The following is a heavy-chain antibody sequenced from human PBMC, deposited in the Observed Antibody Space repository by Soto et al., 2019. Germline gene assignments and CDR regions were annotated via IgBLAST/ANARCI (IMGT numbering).Heavy chain of an antibody. V-gene: IGHV1-18*01. CDR3: ARGRYYYDN. CDR2: ISAYNGNT. Sequence: ASVKVSCTASGYTFTSYGITCVRQAPGQGLEWMGWISAYNGNTNYAQKLQGRVTLTTDTSTSTAYMELRSLRKDDTALYYCARGRYYYDNWGQGTLVTVSS. J-gene: IGHJ4*02. D-gene: IGHD2-2*01. CDR1: GYTFTSYG.